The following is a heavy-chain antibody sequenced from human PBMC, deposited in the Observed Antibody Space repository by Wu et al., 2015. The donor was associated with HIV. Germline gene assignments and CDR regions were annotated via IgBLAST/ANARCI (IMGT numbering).Heavy chain of an antibody. V-gene: IGHV1-69*11. CDR2: IVPVIGAT. J-gene: IGHJ4*02. CDR3: ARQAHGYLDY. CDR1: GGTFSSYA. Sequence: QVQLVQSGAEVKKPGSSVKVSCKASGGTFSSYAISWVRQAPGQGLEWMGKIVPVIGATNYAQKFQGRLTITTDYMELTSLQSDDTAVYFCARQAHGYLDYWGQGTLVTVSS.